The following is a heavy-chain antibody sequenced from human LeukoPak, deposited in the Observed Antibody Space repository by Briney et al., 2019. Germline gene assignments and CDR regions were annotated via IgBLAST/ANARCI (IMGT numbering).Heavy chain of an antibody. CDR2: IKVSGGRT. V-gene: IGHV1-46*01. D-gene: IGHD2-2*01. CDR1: GYTFSGFY. J-gene: IGHJ4*02. Sequence: ASVKVSCKASGYTFSGFYVHWVRQAPGQGLEWMGMIKVSGGRTDYAQKFQGRVTMTRDMSTSTVYMELSNLRSEDTAVYYCAREPPESYHFDYWGQGTLVTVSS. CDR3: AREPPESYHFDY.